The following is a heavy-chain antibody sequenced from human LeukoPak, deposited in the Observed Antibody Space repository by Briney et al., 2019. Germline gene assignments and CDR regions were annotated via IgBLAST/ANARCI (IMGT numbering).Heavy chain of an antibody. CDR1: GYSFTSYW. D-gene: IGHD2-15*01. V-gene: IGHV5-51*01. J-gene: IGHJ3*02. CDR2: IYPGDSDT. CDR3: ARIGYCSGGSCYSAAFDI. Sequence: GESLKISCKGSGYSFTSYWIGWVRQMPGKGLEWMGIIYPGDSDTRYSPSFQGQVTISADKSISTAYLQGSSLKASDTAMYYCARIGYCSGGSCYSAAFDIWGQGTMVTVSS.